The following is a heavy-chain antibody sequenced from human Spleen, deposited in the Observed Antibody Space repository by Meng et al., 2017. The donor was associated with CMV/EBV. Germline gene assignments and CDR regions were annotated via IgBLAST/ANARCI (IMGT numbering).Heavy chain of an antibody. D-gene: IGHD3-3*01. CDR3: ARDTPYYDFWSGYYRGYYYGMDV. V-gene: IGHV4-59*01. CDR1: GGAISSYY. CDR2: IYYSGST. Sequence: SETLSLTCTVSGGAISSYYWSWIRQPPGKGLEWIGYIYYSGSTNYNPSLKSRVTTSVDTSKTQFSLKLSSVTAADTAVYYCARDTPYYDFWSGYYRGYYYGMDVWGQGTTVTVSS. J-gene: IGHJ6*02.